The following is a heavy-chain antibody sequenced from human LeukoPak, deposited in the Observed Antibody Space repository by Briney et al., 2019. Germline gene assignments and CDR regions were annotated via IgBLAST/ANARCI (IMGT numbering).Heavy chain of an antibody. CDR1: GGSISSGGYY. Sequence: PSETLSLTYTVSGGSISSGGYYWSWIRQHPEKGLEWIGYIYYSGSTYYNPSLKSRVTISVDTSKNQFSLKLSSVTAADTAVYYCARAGLLWFGELLYPYWFDPWGQGTLVTVSS. D-gene: IGHD3-10*01. CDR3: ARAGLLWFGELLYPYWFDP. J-gene: IGHJ5*02. V-gene: IGHV4-31*03. CDR2: IYYSGST.